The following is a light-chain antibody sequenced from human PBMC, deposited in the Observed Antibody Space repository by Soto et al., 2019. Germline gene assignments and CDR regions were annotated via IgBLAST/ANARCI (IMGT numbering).Light chain of an antibody. V-gene: IGKV1-5*01. CDR1: QSISSW. CDR3: QHYNSYSIT. J-gene: IGKJ5*01. Sequence: DIQMTQSPSTLSESVGDRITITCRASQSISSWLAWYQQKPGKAPKFLIYDASSLESGVPSRFGGSGSGTEFTLTISSLQPDDFATYYCQHYNSYSITFGQGTRLEI. CDR2: DAS.